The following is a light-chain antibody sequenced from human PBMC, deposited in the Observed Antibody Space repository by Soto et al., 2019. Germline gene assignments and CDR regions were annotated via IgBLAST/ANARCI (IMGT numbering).Light chain of an antibody. CDR3: HQYDNWPKT. V-gene: IGKV3-11*01. CDR2: DAS. Sequence: EIVFTQSPCTLSLCPGERATLFCRASQSVSSYLAWYQQKPGQAPRLLIYDASNRATGIPARFSGSGSGTDFTLTISSLQSEDFAVYYCHQYDNWPKTFGQGTKVDIK. J-gene: IGKJ1*01. CDR1: QSVSSY.